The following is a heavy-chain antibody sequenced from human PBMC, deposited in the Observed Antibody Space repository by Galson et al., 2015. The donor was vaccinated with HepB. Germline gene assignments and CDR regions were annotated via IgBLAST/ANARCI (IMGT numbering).Heavy chain of an antibody. CDR2: ISAYNGNT. CDR1: GYTFTSYG. J-gene: IGHJ4*02. D-gene: IGHD2-2*02. V-gene: IGHV1-18*01. Sequence: SVTVSCKASGYTFTSYGISWVRQAPGQGLEWMGWISAYNGNTNYAQKLQGRVTMTTDTSTSTAYMELRSLRSDDTAVYYCARVRYCSSTSCYTFDYWGQGTLVTVSS. CDR3: ARVRYCSSTSCYTFDY.